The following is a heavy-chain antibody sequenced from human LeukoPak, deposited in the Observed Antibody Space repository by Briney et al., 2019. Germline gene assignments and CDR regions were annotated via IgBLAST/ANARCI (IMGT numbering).Heavy chain of an antibody. Sequence: SDTLSLTCAVSGYSISSNNWWAWIRRPPGKGLEWIGYIYYSGNTYYNPYNPSLTSRVTMSVDTSKNQFSLKLDSVTEIDTAMYYCARNQAVAANRGAFDIWGQGTMVTVSS. V-gene: IGHV4-28*01. CDR1: GYSISSNNW. J-gene: IGHJ3*02. D-gene: IGHD6-19*01. CDR2: IYYSGNT. CDR3: ARNQAVAANRGAFDI.